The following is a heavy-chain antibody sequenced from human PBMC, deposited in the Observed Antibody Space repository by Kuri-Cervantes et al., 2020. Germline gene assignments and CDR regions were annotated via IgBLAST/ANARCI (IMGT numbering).Heavy chain of an antibody. Sequence: GESLKISCAASGFTFSSYAMHWVRQAPGKGLEWVAVMSYDGSNKYYADSVKGRFTISRDNSKNTLYLQMNSLRAEDTAVYYCARSIVTYYDFWSGYSRGSRGLDYWGQGTLVTVSS. D-gene: IGHD3-3*01. J-gene: IGHJ4*02. V-gene: IGHV3-30*01. CDR3: ARSIVTYYDFWSGYSRGSRGLDY. CDR2: MSYDGSNK. CDR1: GFTFSSYA.